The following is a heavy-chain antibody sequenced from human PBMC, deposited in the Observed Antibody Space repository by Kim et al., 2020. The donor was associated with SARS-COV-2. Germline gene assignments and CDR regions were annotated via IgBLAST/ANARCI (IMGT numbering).Heavy chain of an antibody. CDR3: AKDLGTITQYGMDV. V-gene: IGHV3-23*01. CDR2: ISGSGGST. CDR1: GFTFSSYA. J-gene: IGHJ6*02. Sequence: GGSLRLSCAASGFTFSSYAMSWVRQAPGKGLEWVSAISGSGGSTDYADSVKGRFTISRDNYKNTLYLQMNSLRAQDTAVYYCAKDLGTITQYGMDVWGQGTTGTVSS. D-gene: IGHD3-3*01.